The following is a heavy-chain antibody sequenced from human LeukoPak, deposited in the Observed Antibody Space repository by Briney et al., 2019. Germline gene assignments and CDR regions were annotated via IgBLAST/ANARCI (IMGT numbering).Heavy chain of an antibody. Sequence: GGSLRLSCAASGFTFSSYWMSWVRQAPGKGLEWVANIKQDGSEKYYVDSVKGRFTISRDNAKNSLYLQMNSLRAEDTAVYYCARVYYDILTGYYNIWGGAAPFDYWGQGTLVTVSS. CDR2: IKQDGSEK. J-gene: IGHJ4*02. CDR3: ARVYYDILTGYYNIWGGAAPFDY. CDR1: GFTFSSYW. V-gene: IGHV3-7*01. D-gene: IGHD3-9*01.